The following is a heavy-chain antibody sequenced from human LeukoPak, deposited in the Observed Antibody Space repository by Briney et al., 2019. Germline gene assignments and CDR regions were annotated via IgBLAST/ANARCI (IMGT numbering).Heavy chain of an antibody. CDR1: GGTFSSYA. Sequence: ASVKVSCKASGGTFSSYAISWVRQAPGQGLEWMGGIIPIFGTANYAQKFQGRVTITTDESTSTAYMELSSLRSEDTAVYYCARARGSSIAAPRPFDYWGQGTLVTVSS. D-gene: IGHD6-6*01. J-gene: IGHJ4*02. CDR2: IIPIFGTA. CDR3: ARARGSSIAAPRPFDY. V-gene: IGHV1-69*05.